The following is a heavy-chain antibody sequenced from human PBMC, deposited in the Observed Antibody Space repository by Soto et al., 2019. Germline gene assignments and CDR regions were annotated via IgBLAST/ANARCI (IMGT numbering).Heavy chain of an antibody. CDR3: ARGRWVRGIIAFNWFAP. J-gene: IGHJ5*02. Sequence: QVQLQESGPGLVKPSQTLSLTCSVSGGSITSGGYYWNWIRQHPGKGLEWIGYIYYGGITYYNPSLTIRIPISLDTSTNQSPRKLTAATAADTAMNYCARGRWVRGIIAFNWFAPWGQGTLVTVSS. D-gene: IGHD3-10*01. CDR1: GGSITSGGYY. V-gene: IGHV4-31*03. CDR2: IYYGGIT.